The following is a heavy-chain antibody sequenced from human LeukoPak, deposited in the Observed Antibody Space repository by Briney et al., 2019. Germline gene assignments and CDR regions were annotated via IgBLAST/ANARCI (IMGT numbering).Heavy chain of an antibody. V-gene: IGHV4-59*08. Sequence: PSETLSLTCTVSGGSISSYYWSWIRQPPGKGLEWIGYIYYSGSTNYDPSLKSRVSISVDTSKNQFSLKLNSVTAADTAVYFCARHSWVNGYFDFWGQGTLVTVSS. J-gene: IGHJ4*02. CDR1: GGSISSYY. CDR2: IYYSGST. D-gene: IGHD4-17*01. CDR3: ARHSWVNGYFDF.